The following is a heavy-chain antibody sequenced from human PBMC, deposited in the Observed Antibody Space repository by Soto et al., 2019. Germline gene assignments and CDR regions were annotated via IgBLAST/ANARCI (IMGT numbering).Heavy chain of an antibody. CDR2: FDPEDGTT. Sequence: ASVKVSCKXSGYTLNELAIHWVRQPPGKGLEWMGGFDPEDGTTLYAQKFQGRVTMTEDTSKNTAYMDLNSLKFEDTAVYFCVVGVTVDRWGQGTLVTVSS. D-gene: IGHD2-21*02. CDR3: VVGVTVDR. J-gene: IGHJ5*02. V-gene: IGHV1-24*01. CDR1: GYTLNELA.